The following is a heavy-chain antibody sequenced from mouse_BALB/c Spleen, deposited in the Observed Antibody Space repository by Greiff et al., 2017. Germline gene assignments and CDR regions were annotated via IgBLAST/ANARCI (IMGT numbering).Heavy chain of an antibody. CDR3: AKGYYGYGWYFDV. D-gene: IGHD1-2*01. V-gene: IGHV1-5*01. J-gene: IGHJ1*01. Sequence: VQLQQSGTVLARPGASVKMSCKASGYTFTSYWMHWVKQRPGQGLEWIGAIYPGNSDTSYNQKFKGKAKLTAVTSTSTAYMELSSLTNEDSAVYYCAKGYYGYGWYFDVWGAGTTVTVSS. CDR2: IYPGNSDT. CDR1: GYTFTSYW.